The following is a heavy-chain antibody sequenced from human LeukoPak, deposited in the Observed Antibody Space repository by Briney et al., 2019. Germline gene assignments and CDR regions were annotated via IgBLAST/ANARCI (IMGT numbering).Heavy chain of an antibody. CDR3: ARVRGLGYYDSSGYLDY. D-gene: IGHD3-22*01. Sequence: SQTLSLTCAVPGGSISSGGYSWSWIRQPPGKGLEWIGYIYHSGSTYYNPSLESRVTISVDRSKNQFSLKLSSVTAADTAVYYCARVRGLGYYDSSGYLDYWGQGTLVTVSS. CDR1: GGSISSGGYS. J-gene: IGHJ4*02. V-gene: IGHV4-30-2*01. CDR2: IYHSGST.